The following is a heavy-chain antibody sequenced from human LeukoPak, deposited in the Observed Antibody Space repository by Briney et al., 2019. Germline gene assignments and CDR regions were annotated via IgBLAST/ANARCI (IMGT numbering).Heavy chain of an antibody. CDR2: IDPSDSHS. CDR3: ARHGYDSSGLSYLQH. J-gene: IGHJ1*01. Sequence: ASVTVSFTGSGYSLTNYWISWLRQLPGKGLEWMGRIDPSDSHSNYSPSFEGHATISADKSISTAYLQWSSLKASDTAMYYCARHGYDSSGLSYLQHWGQGTLVTVSS. D-gene: IGHD3-22*01. CDR1: GYSLTNYW. V-gene: IGHV5-10-1*01.